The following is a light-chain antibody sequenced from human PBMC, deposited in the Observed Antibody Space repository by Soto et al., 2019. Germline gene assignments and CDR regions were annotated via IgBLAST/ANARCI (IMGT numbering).Light chain of an antibody. CDR2: DTF. CDR1: QGVGGQ. CDR3: QQRSDWPNT. V-gene: IGKV3D-11*01. Sequence: EVVLTQSPATLSVSPGERVTLSCRTSQGVGGQLNWYQQKPGQAPSLLIYDTFKRATGIPARFSGSGSGTDFTLTINSLEAEALGLYYCQQRSDWPNTFGQGTRLDIK. J-gene: IGKJ5*01.